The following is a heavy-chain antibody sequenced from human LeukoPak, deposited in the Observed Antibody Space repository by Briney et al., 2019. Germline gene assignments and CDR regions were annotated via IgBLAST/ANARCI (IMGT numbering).Heavy chain of an antibody. CDR2: ISYDGSNK. D-gene: IGHD6-19*01. Sequence: GGSLRLYCAASGFTFSSYAMHWVRQAPGQGQEWVAVISYDGSNKYYADSVKGRFTISRDNSKNTLYLQMHSLRAEDTAVYYCAREDGSGWSSFDYWGQGTLVTVSS. V-gene: IGHV3-30-3*01. CDR3: AREDGSGWSSFDY. J-gene: IGHJ4*02. CDR1: GFTFSSYA.